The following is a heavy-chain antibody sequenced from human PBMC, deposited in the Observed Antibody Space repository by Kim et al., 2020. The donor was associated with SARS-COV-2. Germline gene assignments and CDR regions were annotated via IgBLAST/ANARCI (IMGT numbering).Heavy chain of an antibody. V-gene: IGHV4-39*01. J-gene: IGHJ5*02. Sequence: NPSLKSRVTISVDTSKNQFSLKLSSVTAADTAVYYCARGRGYRGATTFDPWGQGTLVTVSS. CDR3: ARGRGYRGATTFDP. D-gene: IGHD1-26*01.